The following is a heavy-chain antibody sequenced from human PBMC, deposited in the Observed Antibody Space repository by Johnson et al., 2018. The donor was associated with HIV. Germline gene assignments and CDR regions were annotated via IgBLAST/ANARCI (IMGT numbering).Heavy chain of an antibody. CDR1: GFTFSSYG. J-gene: IGHJ3*02. CDR3: TTPSGSYVSSYDAFDI. Sequence: HVQLVESGGGVVQPGRSLRLSCAASGFTFSSYGMHWVRQAPAKGLEWVAVISYDGSDKDYADSVKGRFTISRDSSKNTLYLQMNSLKTEDTAVYYCTTPSGSYVSSYDAFDIWGQGTMVTVSS. V-gene: IGHV3-30*04. D-gene: IGHD1-26*01. CDR2: ISYDGSDK.